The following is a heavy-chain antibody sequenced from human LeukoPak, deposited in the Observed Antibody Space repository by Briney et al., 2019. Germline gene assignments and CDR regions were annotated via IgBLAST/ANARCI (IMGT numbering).Heavy chain of an antibody. CDR2: ISSSGSTI. Sequence: LSLTCTVYGASLSGYYWSWIRQAPGKGLEWVSYISSSGSTIYYADSVKGRFTISRDNAKNSLYLQMNSLRAEDTAVYYCARAGYYYGMDVWAKGPRSPSP. V-gene: IGHV3-11*01. J-gene: IGHJ6*02. CDR3: ARAGYYYGMDV. CDR1: GASLSGYY.